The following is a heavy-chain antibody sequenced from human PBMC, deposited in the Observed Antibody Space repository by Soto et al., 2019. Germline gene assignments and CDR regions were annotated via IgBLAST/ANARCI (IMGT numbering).Heavy chain of an antibody. J-gene: IGHJ6*02. CDR1: GYSINTDYY. Sequence: SETLSLTCAVSGYSINTDYYWGWIRQPPGKGLEWIGSIWHSGSTYYNPSLKSRVTISVDTSKNQFSLKLSSVTAADTAVYYCASTRGGGYCSSISCYWVYYYYGMDVWGQGTTVTVSS. V-gene: IGHV4-38-2*01. CDR2: IWHSGST. D-gene: IGHD2-2*01. CDR3: ASTRGGGYCSSISCYWVYYYYGMDV.